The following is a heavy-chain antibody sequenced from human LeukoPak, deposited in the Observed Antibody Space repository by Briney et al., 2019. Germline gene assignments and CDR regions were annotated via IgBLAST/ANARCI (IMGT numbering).Heavy chain of an antibody. D-gene: IGHD2-2*01. V-gene: IGHV3-30*02. CDR3: AKDQCSSTTCYGSPGY. Sequence: GGSLRLSCAASGFTFSSYGMHWVRQAPGKGLEWVVFIPYDGSNKYYGDSVKGRFTISRDNSKNTLYLQMNSLRAEDTAVYYCAKDQCSSTTCYGSPGYWGQGTLVTVSS. J-gene: IGHJ4*02. CDR1: GFTFSSYG. CDR2: IPYDGSNK.